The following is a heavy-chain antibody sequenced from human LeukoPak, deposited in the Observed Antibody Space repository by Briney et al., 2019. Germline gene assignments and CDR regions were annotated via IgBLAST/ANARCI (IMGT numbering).Heavy chain of an antibody. J-gene: IGHJ4*02. CDR2: ISWDGGST. CDR3: AKDLDSSSSSGGFDY. V-gene: IGHV3-43D*04. Sequence: PGGSLRLSCAASGFTFDDYAMHWVRQAPGKGLEWVSLISWDGGSTYYADSVKGRFTISRDNSKNSLYLQMNSLRAEDTALYYCAKDLDSSSSSGGFDYWGQGTLVTVSS. D-gene: IGHD6-6*01. CDR1: GFTFDDYA.